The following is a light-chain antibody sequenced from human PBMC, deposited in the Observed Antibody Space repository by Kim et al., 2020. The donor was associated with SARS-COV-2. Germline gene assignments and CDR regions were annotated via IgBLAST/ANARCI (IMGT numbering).Light chain of an antibody. CDR3: HSRNSSALAL. V-gene: IGLV3-19*01. CDR1: SLRIYY. J-gene: IGLJ2*01. Sequence: SSELTQDPAVSVALGQTVRITCQGDSLRIYYASWYQQRPGQAPVLVIYGKNNRPSGVPDRFSGSSSGNTASLTITGARAEDEADYYCHSRNSSALALFGGGTQLTVL. CDR2: GKN.